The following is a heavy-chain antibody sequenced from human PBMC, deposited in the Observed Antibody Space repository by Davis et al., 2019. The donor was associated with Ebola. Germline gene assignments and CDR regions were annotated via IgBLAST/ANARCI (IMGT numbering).Heavy chain of an antibody. V-gene: IGHV4-61*08. CDR2: IYYSGST. D-gene: IGHD6-19*01. CDR1: GGSISSGGYY. J-gene: IGHJ4*02. CDR3: ARHTGWYGIDY. Sequence: SETLSLTCTVSGGSISSGGYYWSWIRQHPGKGLEWIGYIYYSGSTNYNPSLKSRVTISVDTSKNQFSLKLSSVTAADTAVYYCARHTGWYGIDYWGQGTLVTVSS.